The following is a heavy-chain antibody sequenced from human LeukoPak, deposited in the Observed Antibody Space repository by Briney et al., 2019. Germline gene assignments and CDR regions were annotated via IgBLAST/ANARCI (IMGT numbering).Heavy chain of an antibody. V-gene: IGHV3-66*01. CDR3: ARDFGGDSTSPYYSYYYGMDV. CDR2: IYSGGST. J-gene: IGHJ6*02. CDR1: GFTVSSNY. D-gene: IGHD2-21*02. Sequence: GGSLRLSCAASGFTVSSNYMSWVRQAPGKGLEGVSVIYSGGSTYYADSVKGRFNISRDNSKHTLYLQMNSLRAEDTAVYYCARDFGGDSTSPYYSYYYGMDVWGQGTTVTVSS.